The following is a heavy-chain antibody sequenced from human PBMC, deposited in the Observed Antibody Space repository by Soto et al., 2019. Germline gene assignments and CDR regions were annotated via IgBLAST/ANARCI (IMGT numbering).Heavy chain of an antibody. D-gene: IGHD3-22*01. J-gene: IGHJ4*02. CDR2: TRNKANSYTT. CDR3: AREKGPYYYDSSGYYPPLDFDY. CDR1: GFTFSGHY. V-gene: IGHV3-72*01. Sequence: PGGSLRLSCAASGFTFSGHYMDWVRQAPGKGLEWVGRTRNKANSYTTEYAASVKGRFTISRDDSKNSLYLQMNSLKTEDTAVYYCAREKGPYYYDSSGYYPPLDFDYWGQGTLVTVSS.